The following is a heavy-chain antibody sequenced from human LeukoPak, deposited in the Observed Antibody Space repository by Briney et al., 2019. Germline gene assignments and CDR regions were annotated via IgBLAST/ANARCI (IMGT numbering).Heavy chain of an antibody. D-gene: IGHD1-26*01. CDR3: ARADTRGELLRTLGY. J-gene: IGHJ4*02. Sequence: GASVKVSCKASGYTFTSYDINWVRQATGQGLEWMGWMNPNSGNTGYAQKFQGRVTMTRDTSTSTVYMELSSLRSEDTAVYYCARADTRGELLRTLGYWGQGTLVTVSS. CDR2: MNPNSGNT. CDR1: GYTFTSYD. V-gene: IGHV1-8*01.